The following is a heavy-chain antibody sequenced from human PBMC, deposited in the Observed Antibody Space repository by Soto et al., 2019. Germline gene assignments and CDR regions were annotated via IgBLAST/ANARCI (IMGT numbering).Heavy chain of an antibody. D-gene: IGHD3-10*01. Sequence: GGSLRLSCAASGLTVSNNYMSWVRQAPGKGLEWVSVIYNDGKTYYADSVKGRFTISRDTSKSTLHLQMDSLRDEDTAVYYCVRPLPSGQNYGMDVWGQGATVTVSS. J-gene: IGHJ6*02. CDR1: GLTVSNNY. CDR3: VRPLPSGQNYGMDV. V-gene: IGHV3-53*01. CDR2: IYNDGKT.